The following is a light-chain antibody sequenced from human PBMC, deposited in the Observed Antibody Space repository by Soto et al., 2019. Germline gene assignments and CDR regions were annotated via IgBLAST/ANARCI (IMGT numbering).Light chain of an antibody. CDR1: QTISGT. J-gene: IGKJ4*01. V-gene: IGKV3-15*01. Sequence: EIVMTQSPATLSVSPGVRATLSCRASQTISGTLAWYQQKPGQAPRLLIHGASTRAPGFPARFSGSGSGTDSTLTISRLEPEDFAVYYCQQYGSSPLTFGGGTKVDIK. CDR2: GAS. CDR3: QQYGSSPLT.